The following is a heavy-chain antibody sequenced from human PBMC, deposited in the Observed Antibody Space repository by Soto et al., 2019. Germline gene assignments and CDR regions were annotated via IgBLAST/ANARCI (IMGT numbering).Heavy chain of an antibody. V-gene: IGHV3-43*01. CDR2: ISWDGGST. CDR1: GFTFDDYT. CDR3: AKVMAAVGYSGYSSKSYYGMDV. J-gene: IGHJ6*02. Sequence: PGGSLKLSFAASGFTFDDYTMHWVRQAPGKGLEWVSLISWDGGSTYYADSVKGRFTISRDNSKNSLYLQMNSLRTEDTALYYCAKVMAAVGYSGYSSKSYYGMDVWGQGTTVTVS. D-gene: IGHD5-12*01.